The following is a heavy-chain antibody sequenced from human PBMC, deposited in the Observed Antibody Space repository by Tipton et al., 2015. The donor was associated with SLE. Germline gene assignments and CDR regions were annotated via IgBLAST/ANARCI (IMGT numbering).Heavy chain of an antibody. D-gene: IGHD1-26*01. CDR1: GGSFSGYY. Sequence: TLSLTCAVYGGSFSGYYWSWIRQPPGKGLEWIGEINHSGSTNYNPSLKSRVTISVDTSKNQFSLKLSSVTAADTAVFYCARASGSYYRWIAFDIWGQGTMGNVPS. CDR2: INHSGST. CDR3: ARASGSYYRWIAFDI. V-gene: IGHV4-34*01. J-gene: IGHJ3*02.